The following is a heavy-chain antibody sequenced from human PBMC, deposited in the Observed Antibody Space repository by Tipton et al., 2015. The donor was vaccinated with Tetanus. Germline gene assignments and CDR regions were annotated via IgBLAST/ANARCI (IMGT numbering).Heavy chain of an antibody. CDR1: GGTFSSYA. J-gene: IGHJ5*02. CDR2: IIPIFGTA. D-gene: IGHD2-8*01. V-gene: IGHV1-69*01. CDR3: ARGRGYCTNGVCFRPFWFDP. Sequence: QSGAEVKKPGSSVKVSCKASGGTFSSYAISWVRQAPGQGLEWMGGIIPIFGTANYAQKFQGRVTITADESTSTAYMELSSLRSEDTAVYYCARGRGYCTNGVCFRPFWFDPWGQGTLVTVSS.